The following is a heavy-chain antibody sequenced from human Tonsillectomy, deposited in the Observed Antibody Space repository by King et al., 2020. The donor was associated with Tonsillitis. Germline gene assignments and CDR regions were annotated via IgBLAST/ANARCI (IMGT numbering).Heavy chain of an antibody. CDR2: IYHSGST. V-gene: IGHV4-4*02. CDR1: GGSISSSNW. Sequence: VQLQESGPGLVKPSGTLSLTCAVSGGSISSSNWWSWVRQPPGKGLEWIGEIYHSGSTNYNPSLKSRVTISVDKSKNQFSLKLSSVTAADTAVYYCARDVAQTEIVGATSWFDPWGQGTLVTVSS. J-gene: IGHJ5*02. CDR3: ARDVAQTEIVGATSWFDP. D-gene: IGHD1-26*01.